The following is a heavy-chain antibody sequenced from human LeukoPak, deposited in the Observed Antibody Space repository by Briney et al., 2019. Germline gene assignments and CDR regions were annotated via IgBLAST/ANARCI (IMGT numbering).Heavy chain of an antibody. V-gene: IGHV3-30*01. CDR3: ARASSIAASY. CDR2: ISYDGSNE. Sequence: GGSLRLSCAASGFTFSSYAMHWVRQAPGKGLEWVAVISYDGSNEYYADSVKGRFTISRDNSKNTLYLQMNSLRAEDTAVYYCARASSIAASYWGQGTLVTVSS. J-gene: IGHJ4*02. CDR1: GFTFSSYA. D-gene: IGHD6-6*01.